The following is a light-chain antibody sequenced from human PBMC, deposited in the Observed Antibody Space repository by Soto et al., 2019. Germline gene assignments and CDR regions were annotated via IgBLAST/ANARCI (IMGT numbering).Light chain of an antibody. CDR3: QQSDT. CDR1: QSISNH. Sequence: DIQMTQSPSSLSASVRDRITITCRASQSISNHLNWYQQKPGKGPNLLIYSASSLQSGVPSRFSGSGSGTDFTLIISNLQPEDFATYYCQQSDTFGQGTKVDIK. J-gene: IGKJ1*01. V-gene: IGKV1-39*01. CDR2: SAS.